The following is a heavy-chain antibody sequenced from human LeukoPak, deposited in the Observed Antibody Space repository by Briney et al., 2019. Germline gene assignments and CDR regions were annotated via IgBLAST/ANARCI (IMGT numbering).Heavy chain of an antibody. D-gene: IGHD3-10*01. J-gene: IGHJ5*01. CDR3: ARGRRSGGITMIRGVKDRGWFDF. CDR2: ISSSSGTI. V-gene: IGHV3-48*01. Sequence: GGSLRLSCVGSGFIFSSYSMNWVRQAPGKGLEWISYISSSSGTIYYADSVKGRFTISRDNAKNSLYLQMNSLRPEDTAVYYCARGRRSGGITMIRGVKDRGWFDFWGQGTLVTVSS. CDR1: GFIFSSYS.